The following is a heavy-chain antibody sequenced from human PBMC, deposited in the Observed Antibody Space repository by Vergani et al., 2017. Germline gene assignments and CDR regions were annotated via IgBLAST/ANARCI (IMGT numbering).Heavy chain of an antibody. CDR1: GFTFSSYG. Sequence: VQLVESGGGLVQPGGSLRLSCAASGFTFSSYGMHWVRQAPGKGLEWVTVIWYDGSNKYDADSVKGRFTISRDNSKNTLYLQMNSLRAEDTAVYYCARDRHFIAAPRGAFDIWGQGTMVTVSS. D-gene: IGHD6-6*01. J-gene: IGHJ3*02. CDR2: IWYDGSNK. V-gene: IGHV3-33*01. CDR3: ARDRHFIAAPRGAFDI.